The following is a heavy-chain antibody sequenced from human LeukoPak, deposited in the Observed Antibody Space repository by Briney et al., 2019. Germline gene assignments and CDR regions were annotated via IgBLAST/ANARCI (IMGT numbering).Heavy chain of an antibody. Sequence: AAVNVSCKASGYTLTDYYIHWVRQAPGQGLEGMGVISANSGYRTYAQKFEGRVPMTRDTSISSACMALSRLNSDDTAVSFCARAEQSTNFFDSWGPGTLVTVSS. J-gene: IGHJ4*02. V-gene: IGHV1-2*02. CDR2: ISANSGYR. D-gene: IGHD1/OR15-1a*01. CDR1: GYTLTDYY. CDR3: ARAEQSTNFFDS.